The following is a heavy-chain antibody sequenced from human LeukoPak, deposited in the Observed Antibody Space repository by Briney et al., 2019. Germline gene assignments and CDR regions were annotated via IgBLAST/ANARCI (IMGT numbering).Heavy chain of an antibody. CDR1: GFSFSDYS. D-gene: IGHD1-26*01. Sequence: PGGSLRLSCAASGFSFSDYSMTWVRQAPGKALEWVSSISGNSFHIFYADSVKGRFTISRDNAYKSLYLQLNSLRAEDTAVYYCASGTIVGARGADNWGQGTLATVSS. J-gene: IGHJ4*02. V-gene: IGHV3-21*01. CDR2: ISGNSFHI. CDR3: ASGTIVGARGADN.